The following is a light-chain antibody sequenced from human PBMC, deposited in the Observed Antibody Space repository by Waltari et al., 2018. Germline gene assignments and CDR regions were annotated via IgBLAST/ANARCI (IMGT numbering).Light chain of an antibody. CDR1: SSDVGGYHY. V-gene: IGLV2-8*01. CDR3: SSYSGSNNLGV. CDR2: EVN. Sequence: QSALTQPPSASGSPGQSVTISCTGTSSDVGGYHYVSWYQQHPGKAPKLIISEVNKRPSGVPDRFSGSKSGNTASLTVSGLQADDEADYYCSSYSGSNNLGVFGGGTKLTVL. J-gene: IGLJ2*01.